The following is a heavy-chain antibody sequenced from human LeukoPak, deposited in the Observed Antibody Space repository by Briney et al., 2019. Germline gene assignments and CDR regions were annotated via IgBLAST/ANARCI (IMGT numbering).Heavy chain of an antibody. CDR3: AKHPLIVVVITLVDY. D-gene: IGHD3-22*01. J-gene: IGHJ4*02. V-gene: IGHV3-23*01. Sequence: GGSLRLSCAASGFTFSSYGMSWVRQAPGKGLEWVSAISGSGGSTYYADSVKGRFTISRDNSKNTLYLQMNSLRAEDTAVYYCAKHPLIVVVITLVDYWGQGTLVTVSS. CDR2: ISGSGGST. CDR1: GFTFSSYG.